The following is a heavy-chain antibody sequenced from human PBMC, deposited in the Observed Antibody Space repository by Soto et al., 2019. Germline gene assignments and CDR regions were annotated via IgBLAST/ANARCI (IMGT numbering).Heavy chain of an antibody. D-gene: IGHD1-26*01. Sequence: QVQLVESGGGVVQPGRSLRLSCAASGFTFSSYAMHWVRQAPGKGLEWVAVISYDGSNKYYADSVKGRFTISRDNSKNTLYLQMNSLRAEDTAVYYCARGRVGDIYRGFDYWGQGTLVTVSS. CDR2: ISYDGSNK. CDR3: ARGRVGDIYRGFDY. J-gene: IGHJ4*02. V-gene: IGHV3-30-3*01. CDR1: GFTFSSYA.